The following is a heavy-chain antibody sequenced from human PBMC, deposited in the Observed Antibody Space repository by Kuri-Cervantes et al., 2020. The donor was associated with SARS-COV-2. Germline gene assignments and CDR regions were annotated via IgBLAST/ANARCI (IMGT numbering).Heavy chain of an antibody. Sequence: ESLKISCTVSGGSISSSSYYWGWIRQPPGKGLEWIGSIYYSGSTYYNPSLKSRVTISVDTSKNQFSLKLSSVTAADTAVYYCARSGYSYGPETQGAFDIWGQGTMVIVSS. CDR3: ARSGYSYGPETQGAFDI. D-gene: IGHD5-18*01. V-gene: IGHV4-39*01. CDR2: IYYSGST. J-gene: IGHJ3*02. CDR1: GGSISSSSYY.